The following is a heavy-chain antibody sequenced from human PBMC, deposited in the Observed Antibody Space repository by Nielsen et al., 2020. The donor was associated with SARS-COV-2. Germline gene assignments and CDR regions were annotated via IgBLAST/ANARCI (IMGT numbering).Heavy chain of an antibody. D-gene: IGHD3-10*02. V-gene: IGHV3-23*01. Sequence: GESLKISCAASGFTFSSYSMNWVRQAPGKGLEWVSAISGSGGSTYYADSVKGRFTISRDNSKNTLYLQMNSLRAEDTAVYYCAKDGIFGLSDYYYGMDVWGQGTTVTVSS. J-gene: IGHJ6*02. CDR3: AKDGIFGLSDYYYGMDV. CDR2: ISGSGGST. CDR1: GFTFSSYS.